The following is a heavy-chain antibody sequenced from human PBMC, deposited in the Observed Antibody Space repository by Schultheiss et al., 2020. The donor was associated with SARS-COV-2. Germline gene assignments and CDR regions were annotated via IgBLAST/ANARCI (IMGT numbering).Heavy chain of an antibody. D-gene: IGHD4-11*01. CDR3: ARLYSNYAYYYYGMDV. J-gene: IGHJ6*02. CDR2: INHSGST. CDR1: GGSISSGGYY. V-gene: IGHV4-39*07. Sequence: SETLSLTCTVSGGSISSGGYYWSWIRQHPGKGLEWIGEINHSGSTNYNPSLKSRVTISVDTSKNQFSLKLSSVTAADTAVYYCARLYSNYAYYYYGMDVWGQGTTVTVSS.